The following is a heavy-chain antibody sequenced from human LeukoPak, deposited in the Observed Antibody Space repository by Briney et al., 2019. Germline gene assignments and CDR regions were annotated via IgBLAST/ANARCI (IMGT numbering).Heavy chain of an antibody. CDR2: INHSGSI. CDR3: ARGDGREQLVLVY. CDR1: GGSFSGYS. D-gene: IGHD6-13*01. Sequence: PSETLSLTCAVYGGSFSGYSWGCIRESPEKGLEWIGEINHSGSINYSPSLKSRDTISVDTSKNLFSLKLSSVTGADTAVYYCARGDGREQLVLVYWGQGTLVTVSS. V-gene: IGHV4-34*01. J-gene: IGHJ4*02.